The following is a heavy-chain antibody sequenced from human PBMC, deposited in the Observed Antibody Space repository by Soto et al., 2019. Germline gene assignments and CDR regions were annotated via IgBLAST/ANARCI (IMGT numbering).Heavy chain of an antibody. CDR1: GFTFSIYA. CDR3: AKRRGAGGHFDY. V-gene: IGHV3-23*01. CDR2: VSLGGST. D-gene: IGHD2-15*01. Sequence: SWGALVVSCASSGFTFSIYAMCWVRQGPGKGLEWVAVVSLGGSTHYADSVRGRFTISRDNSKNTLSLQMNSLTAEDTAVYFCAKRRGAGGHFDYWGQGALVTVSS. J-gene: IGHJ4*02.